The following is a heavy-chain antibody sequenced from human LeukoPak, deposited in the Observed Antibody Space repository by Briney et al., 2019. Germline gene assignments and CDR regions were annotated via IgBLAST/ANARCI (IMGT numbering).Heavy chain of an antibody. CDR3: ARHGTTATNLNWFDP. CDR2: IYYSGST. J-gene: IGHJ5*02. CDR1: GGSISSYY. Sequence: PSETLSLTCTVAGGSISSYYWSWVRQPPGKGMEWVGYIYYSGSTNYNPSLKIRVTISVHTSNNQFSLRVSSVTAADTAVSYCARHGTTATNLNWFDPWGQGTLVTVSS. D-gene: IGHD1-1*01. V-gene: IGHV4-59*01.